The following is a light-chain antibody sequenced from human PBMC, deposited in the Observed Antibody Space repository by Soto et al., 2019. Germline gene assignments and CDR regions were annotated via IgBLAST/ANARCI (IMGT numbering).Light chain of an antibody. V-gene: IGKV1-9*01. CDR2: AAS. CDR1: QGISSF. CDR3: QQLKSYPS. J-gene: IGKJ2*01. Sequence: DIQLTQSPSFLSASVGDRVTITCRASQGISSFLAWYQQKPGKAPKLLIYAASTLQSGVPSRFSGSGSGTEFTLTSSSLQLEDFTTYYCQQLKSYPSFGQGTKLEIK.